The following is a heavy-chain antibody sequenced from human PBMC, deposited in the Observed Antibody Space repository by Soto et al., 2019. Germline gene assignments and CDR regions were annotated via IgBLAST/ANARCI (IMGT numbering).Heavy chain of an antibody. D-gene: IGHD1-26*01. J-gene: IGHJ4*02. V-gene: IGHV3-23*01. CDR2: ISGSGSTT. CDR1: GFTFDNYA. CDR3: AEEGSGTYRDFDS. Sequence: EVQLLESGGDLVQPGGSLRLSCAASGFTFDNYAISWVRQAPGKGLEWVAAISGSGSTTYYADSVTGRFTISRDNSKNTMYLQMNSLRAEDTALSYCAEEGSGTYRDFDSWGQGTLVTVSS.